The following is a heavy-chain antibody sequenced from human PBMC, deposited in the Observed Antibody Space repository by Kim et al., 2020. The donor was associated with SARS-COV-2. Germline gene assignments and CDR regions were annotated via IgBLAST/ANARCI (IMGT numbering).Heavy chain of an antibody. V-gene: IGHV4-34*01. CDR3: ARGGVANYYGSGSQRKHFDY. Sequence: RVTISVDTSKNQFSLKLSSVTAADTAVYYCARGGVANYYGSGSQRKHFDYWGQGTLVTVSS. J-gene: IGHJ4*02. D-gene: IGHD3-10*01.